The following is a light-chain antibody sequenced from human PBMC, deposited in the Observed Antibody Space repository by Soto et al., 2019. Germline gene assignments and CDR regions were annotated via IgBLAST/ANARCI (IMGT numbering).Light chain of an antibody. CDR3: QTWGTGIQV. CDR2: VNSDGSH. J-gene: IGLJ2*01. Sequence: QSVLTQSPSASASLGASVKLTCTLSSGHSSYAIAWHQQQPGKGPRYLMKVNSDGSHNKGDGIPDRFSCSSSGAERSLTISSLQSEDEADYYCQTWGTGIQVFGGGTKLTVL. CDR1: SGHSSYA. V-gene: IGLV4-69*01.